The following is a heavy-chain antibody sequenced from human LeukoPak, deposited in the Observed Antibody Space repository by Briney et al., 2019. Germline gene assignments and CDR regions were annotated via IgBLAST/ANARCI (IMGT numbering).Heavy chain of an antibody. CDR1: GYTFTKYG. CDR2: ISVYDGNT. D-gene: IGHD3-22*01. CDR3: VRARGDRSGYYRY. J-gene: IGHJ4*02. V-gene: IGHV1-18*01. Sequence: ASVKVSCKTSGYTFTKYGISWVRQAPGQGPEWMGWISVYDGNTNYAQKLQDRLTLTTDTSTDTAHMELRSLRSDVTAVYYCVRARGDRSGYYRYWGQGTLVTVSS.